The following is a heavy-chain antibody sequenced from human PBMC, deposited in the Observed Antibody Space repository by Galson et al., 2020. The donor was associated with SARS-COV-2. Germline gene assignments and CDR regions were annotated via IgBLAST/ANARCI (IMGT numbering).Heavy chain of an antibody. CDR2: ISGSSNTI. J-gene: IGHJ4*02. CDR1: GLTFSNYS. CDR3: ASYCSSTSCYKGANDY. V-gene: IGHV3-48*01. Sequence: GGFLRLSCAVSGLTFSNYSMNWVRQAPGKGLEWVSYISGSSNTIYYADSVKGRFTISRDNAKNSLYLQMNSLRAEDTAVYYCASYCSSTSCYKGANDYWGQGTLVTVSS. D-gene: IGHD2-2*01.